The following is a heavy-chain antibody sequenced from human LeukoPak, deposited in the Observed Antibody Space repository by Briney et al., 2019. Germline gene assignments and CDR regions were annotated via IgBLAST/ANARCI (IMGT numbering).Heavy chain of an antibody. CDR2: ISAYNGNT. D-gene: IGHD6-13*01. Sequence: ASVKVSCKAFGYTFTDHYVSWVRQAPGQGLEWMGWISAYNGNTNYAQKLQGRVTMTTDTSTSTAYMELRSLRSDDTAVYYCAREGWDSSSWYYYYYYMDVWGKGTTVTISS. CDR1: GYTFTDHY. J-gene: IGHJ6*03. CDR3: AREGWDSSSWYYYYYYMDV. V-gene: IGHV1-18*04.